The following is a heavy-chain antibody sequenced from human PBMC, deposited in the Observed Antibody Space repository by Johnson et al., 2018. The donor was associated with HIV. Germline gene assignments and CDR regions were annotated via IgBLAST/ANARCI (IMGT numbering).Heavy chain of an antibody. CDR3: ARGNSVAARIGAFDI. Sequence: VQLVESGGGVVRPGGSLRLSCAASGFTFDDYGMSWVRQAPGKGLEWVAGITWNSHIVDYADSVKGRVTISRDTAKNTLCLQMNSLRPEDTAVFYCARGNSVAARIGAFDIWGQGTMVTVSS. D-gene: IGHD6-6*01. CDR2: ITWNSHIV. J-gene: IGHJ3*02. CDR1: GFTFDDYG. V-gene: IGHV3-20*04.